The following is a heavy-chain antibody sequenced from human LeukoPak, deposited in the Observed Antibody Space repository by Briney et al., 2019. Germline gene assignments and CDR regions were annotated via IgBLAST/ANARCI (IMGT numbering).Heavy chain of an antibody. CDR3: ARTEAPNYYGSGSSPFDY. Sequence: ASVKVSCKASGYTFTGYYMHWGRQAPAQGLEWMGWINPNSGGTNYAQTFQGRVTTTRDTSISTAYMELSRLRSDDTAVYYCARTEAPNYYGSGSSPFDYWGQGTLVTVSS. CDR2: INPNSGGT. J-gene: IGHJ4*02. V-gene: IGHV1-2*02. D-gene: IGHD3-10*01. CDR1: GYTFTGYY.